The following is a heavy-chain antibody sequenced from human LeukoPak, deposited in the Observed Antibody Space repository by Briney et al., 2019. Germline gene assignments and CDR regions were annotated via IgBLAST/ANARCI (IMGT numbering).Heavy chain of an antibody. CDR3: ATESSAGY. CDR1: GYTLTDFS. CDR2: FDPEDGET. V-gene: IGHV1-24*01. Sequence: ASVTLSRTVTGYTLTDFSMHWERHAPGQGLEWMGGFDPEDGETIYAQKFLGIVTMTEDTSTDTAYMELSSLRSEDTAVYYCATESSAGYWGQGTLVTVSS. J-gene: IGHJ4*02.